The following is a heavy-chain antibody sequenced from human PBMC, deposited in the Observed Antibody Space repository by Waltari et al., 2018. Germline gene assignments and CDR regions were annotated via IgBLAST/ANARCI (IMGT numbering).Heavy chain of an antibody. CDR2: INQSGST. V-gene: IGHV4-34*01. CDR1: GWSFRGYY. CDR3: ARGGEVSYSSSWYVGNYDYGMDV. Sequence: VQLQQWGAGLLKPSETLSLPCAVHGWSFRGYYWSWIRQPPGKGLEWIGEINQSGSTNYNPSLKSRVTISVDTSKSQFSLKLSSVTAADTAVYYCARGGEVSYSSSWYVGNYDYGMDVWGQGTTVTVSS. D-gene: IGHD6-13*01. J-gene: IGHJ6*02.